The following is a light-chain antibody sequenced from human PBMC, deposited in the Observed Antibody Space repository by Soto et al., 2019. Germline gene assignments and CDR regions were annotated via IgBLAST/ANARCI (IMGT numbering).Light chain of an antibody. CDR1: QSVSSH. Sequence: EIELTQSPATLSLYTGERATLSCRASQSVSSHLAWFQQKPGQAPRLLMYGGSTRATGMPARFSGSGSGTEFTLIISSLQSEDFAVYYCQQYSNWPLTFGGGTKVDIK. CDR2: GGS. V-gene: IGKV3-15*01. J-gene: IGKJ4*01. CDR3: QQYSNWPLT.